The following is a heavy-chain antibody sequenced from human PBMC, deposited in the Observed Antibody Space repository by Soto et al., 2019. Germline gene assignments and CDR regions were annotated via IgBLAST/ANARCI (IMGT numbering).Heavy chain of an antibody. CDR1: GFTFSSYE. CDR2: IGHSGSTI. D-gene: IGHD1-26*01. Sequence: GGSLRLSCAASGFTFSSYEMHWVRQAPGKGLEWVSYIGHSGSTIYYADSVKGRFTISRDNAKNSLYLQMNSLRADDTAIYYCATGSYYDYWGQGALVTVSS. CDR3: ATGSYYDY. V-gene: IGHV3-48*03. J-gene: IGHJ4*02.